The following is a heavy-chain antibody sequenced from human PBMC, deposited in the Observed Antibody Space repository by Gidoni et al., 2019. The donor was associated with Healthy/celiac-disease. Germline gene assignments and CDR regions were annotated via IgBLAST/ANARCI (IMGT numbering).Heavy chain of an antibody. CDR2: IKQDGSEK. D-gene: IGHD6-13*01. CDR3: AREGGTGIAAEREFDY. V-gene: IGHV3-7*05. CDR1: ASTFSSHW. Sequence: EVQLVESGGGLVQPGGSLVPSCAASASTFSSHWMSWVRQAPGKGLEWVANIKQDGSEKYYVDTVKGRFTISRDNAKNSLSLQMNSLSAEDPTVYYCAREGGTGIAAEREFDYWGQGTLVTVSS. J-gene: IGHJ4*02.